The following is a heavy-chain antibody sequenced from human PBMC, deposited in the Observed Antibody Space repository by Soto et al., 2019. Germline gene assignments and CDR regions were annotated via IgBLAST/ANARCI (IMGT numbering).Heavy chain of an antibody. V-gene: IGHV3-23*01. CDR1: GFIFSNYA. D-gene: IGHD6-6*01. Sequence: GGSLRLSCAASGFIFSNYAMSWVRQAPGKGLEWVSDISSSGSTFYADSVKGRFTIPRDSSKNTLYVQMNSLRAEDTAVYYCAKGGSSSSLFYFDYWGRGTLVTVSS. CDR3: AKGGSSSSLFYFDY. J-gene: IGHJ4*02. CDR2: ISSSGST.